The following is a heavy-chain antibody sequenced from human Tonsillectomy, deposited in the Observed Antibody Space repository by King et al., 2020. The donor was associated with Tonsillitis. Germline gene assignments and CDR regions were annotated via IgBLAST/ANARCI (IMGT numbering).Heavy chain of an antibody. Sequence: QLQESGPGLVKPSETLSLTCTVSGGSISGYYWSWIRQPPGKGLEWIGYIYYSVSTNYSPSLKSRVTISVDSSKNQFSLKLSSVTAADTAVYYCARGRGISPWGGSGSSYFDYWGQGTLVTVSS. CDR1: GGSISGYY. CDR2: IYYSVST. V-gene: IGHV4-59*01. J-gene: IGHJ4*02. D-gene: IGHD3-10*01. CDR3: ARGRGISPWGGSGSSYFDY.